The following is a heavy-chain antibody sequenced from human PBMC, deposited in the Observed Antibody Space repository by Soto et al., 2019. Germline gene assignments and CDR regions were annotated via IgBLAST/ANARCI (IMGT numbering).Heavy chain of an antibody. V-gene: IGHV1-18*01. CDR3: ARRLRSNAFDI. J-gene: IGHJ3*02. CDR2: ISAYNVNT. Sequence: ASLKVACNTAGCTFTSYGIICVRQAPGQGLEWMGWISAYNVNTNYAQKLQGRVTMTTDTSTSTAYMELRSLRSDDTAVYYCARRLRSNAFDIWGQGTMVTVSS. CDR1: GCTFTSYG. D-gene: IGHD4-17*01.